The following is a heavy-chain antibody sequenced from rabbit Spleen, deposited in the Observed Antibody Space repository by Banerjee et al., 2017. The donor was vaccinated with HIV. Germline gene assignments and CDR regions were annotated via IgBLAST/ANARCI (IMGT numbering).Heavy chain of an antibody. D-gene: IGHD1-1*01. CDR2: IDTSNGDT. CDR1: GVSFSSNVY. V-gene: IGHV1S45*01. CDR3: ARNYVNTFDP. Sequence: QEQLKESGGGLVQPGGSLKLSCKASGVSFSSNVYMCWVRQAPGKGLEWIACIDTSNGDTDYANWPKGRFTISKASSTTVTLQMTSLTAADTATYFCARNYVNTFDPWGPGTLVTVS. J-gene: IGHJ2*01.